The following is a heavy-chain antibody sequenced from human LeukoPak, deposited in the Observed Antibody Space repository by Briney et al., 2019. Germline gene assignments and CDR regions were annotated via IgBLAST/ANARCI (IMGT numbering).Heavy chain of an antibody. Sequence: GGSLRLSCAAPGFTFSNYWLTWVRQAPGQGLAWVANIKQDGSEKHCVDSVKGRFTISRDNAKNSLYLQMNSLRAEDTAVYYCARDRQIAYWGQGTLVTVSS. J-gene: IGHJ4*02. CDR2: IKQDGSEK. CDR1: GFTFSNYW. V-gene: IGHV3-7*01. CDR3: ARDRQIAY.